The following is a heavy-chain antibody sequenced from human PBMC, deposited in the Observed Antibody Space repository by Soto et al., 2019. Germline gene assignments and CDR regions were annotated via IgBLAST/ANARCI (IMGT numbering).Heavy chain of an antibody. CDR2: ISGSGGST. V-gene: IGHV3-23*01. CDR3: ARQMSGYYGNYFDY. CDR1: GFTFSSYA. D-gene: IGHD3-22*01. J-gene: IGHJ4*02. Sequence: PGGSLRLSCAASGFTFSSYAMSWVRQAPGKGLEWVSAISGSGGSTYYADSVKGRFTISRDNSKNTLYLQMNSLRAEDTAVYYCARQMSGYYGNYFDYWGQGTPVTVSS.